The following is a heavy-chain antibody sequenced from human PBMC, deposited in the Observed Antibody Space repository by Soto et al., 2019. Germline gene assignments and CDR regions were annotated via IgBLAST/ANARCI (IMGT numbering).Heavy chain of an antibody. V-gene: IGHV3-7*01. CDR1: GFTFSSYW. J-gene: IGHJ4*02. CDR2: IRQDGSEK. Sequence: GGSLRLSCSASGFTFSSYWMTWVRQAPGKGLEWVANIRQDGSEKHYVDSVKGRFTISRDNAKNSLYFEMNSLRAEDTALYYCARDDYPYYDDSSGYHFDYWGQGALVTVSS. CDR3: ARDDYPYYDDSSGYHFDY. D-gene: IGHD3-22*01.